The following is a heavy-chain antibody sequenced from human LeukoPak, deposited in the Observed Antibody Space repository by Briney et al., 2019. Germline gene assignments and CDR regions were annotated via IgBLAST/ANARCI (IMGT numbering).Heavy chain of an antibody. Sequence: WASVKVSCKASGYTFTSYDINWVRQATGQGLEWMGWMNPNSGNTGYAQKFQGRVTMTRNTSISTAYMELSSLRSEDTAVYYCARPRYCSSTSCYVPFDYWGQGTLVTVSS. CDR3: ARPRYCSSTSCYVPFDY. D-gene: IGHD2-2*01. CDR1: GYTFTSYD. J-gene: IGHJ4*02. CDR2: MNPNSGNT. V-gene: IGHV1-8*01.